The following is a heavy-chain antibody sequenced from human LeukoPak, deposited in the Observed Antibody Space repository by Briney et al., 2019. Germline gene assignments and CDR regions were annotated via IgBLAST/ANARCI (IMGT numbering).Heavy chain of an antibody. Sequence: ASVKVSCKASGYTFTSYGISWVRQAPGQGLEWMGWISAYNGNTNYAQKLQGRVTMTTDTSTSTAYMELRSLRSDDTAVYYCARGQYFDWLLGYFDYWGQGTLVTVSS. CDR2: ISAYNGNT. V-gene: IGHV1-18*01. D-gene: IGHD3-9*01. J-gene: IGHJ4*02. CDR1: GYTFTSYG. CDR3: ARGQYFDWLLGYFDY.